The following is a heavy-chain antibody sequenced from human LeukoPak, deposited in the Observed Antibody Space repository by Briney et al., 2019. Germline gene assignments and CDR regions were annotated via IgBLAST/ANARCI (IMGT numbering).Heavy chain of an antibody. CDR3: ARDSPMVRGEYLGGYYYYYYMDV. Sequence: ASVKVSCKASGGTFSSYAISWVRQAPGQELEWMGGIIPIFGTANYAQKFQGRVTITTDESTSTAYMELSSLRSEDTAVYYCARDSPMVRGEYLGGYYYYYYMDVWGKGTTVTVSS. D-gene: IGHD3-10*01. V-gene: IGHV1-69*05. CDR2: IIPIFGTA. CDR1: GGTFSSYA. J-gene: IGHJ6*03.